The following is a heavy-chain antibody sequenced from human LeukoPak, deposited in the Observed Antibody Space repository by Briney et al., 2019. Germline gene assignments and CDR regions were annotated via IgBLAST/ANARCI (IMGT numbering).Heavy chain of an antibody. CDR1: SGSVSSGSYY. D-gene: IGHD6-19*01. CDR3: ASRLGYSSGYWFDP. CDR2: IYYSGST. J-gene: IGHJ5*02. Sequence: PSETLSLTCTVSSGSVSSGSYYWSWIRQPPGKGLEWIGYIYYSGSTNYNPSLKSRVTISVDTSKNQFSLKLSSVTAADTAVYYCASRLGYSSGYWFDPWGQGTLVTVSS. V-gene: IGHV4-61*01.